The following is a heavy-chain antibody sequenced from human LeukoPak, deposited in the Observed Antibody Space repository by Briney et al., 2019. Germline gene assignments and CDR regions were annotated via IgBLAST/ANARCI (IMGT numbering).Heavy chain of an antibody. Sequence: NSGGSLRLSCAASGFTFSSYSMNWVRQAPGKGLEWVSSISTSSRYIYYADSMKGRFTISRDNSKNTLYLQVNSLRAEDTAMYYCARNILFAFDIWGQGTMVTVSS. J-gene: IGHJ3*02. D-gene: IGHD2/OR15-2a*01. CDR1: GFTFSSYS. CDR3: ARNILFAFDI. CDR2: ISTSSRYI. V-gene: IGHV3-21*04.